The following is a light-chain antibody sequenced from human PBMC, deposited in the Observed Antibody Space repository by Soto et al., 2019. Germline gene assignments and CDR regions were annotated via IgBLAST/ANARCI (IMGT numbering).Light chain of an antibody. J-gene: IGLJ1*01. Sequence: QSALTQPASVSGSPGQSITISCTGTHSDIGNYNYVSWYQHLPGKAPKLMIYDVGSRPSGVSSRFSGSKSGNTASLAISGLQAEDEADYYCNSYREDHPGFYVFGTGTKVTVL. V-gene: IGLV2-14*03. CDR1: HSDIGNYNY. CDR3: NSYREDHPGFYV. CDR2: DVG.